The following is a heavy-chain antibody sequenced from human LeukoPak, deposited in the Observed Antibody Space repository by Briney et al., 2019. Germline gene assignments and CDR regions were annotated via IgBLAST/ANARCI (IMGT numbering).Heavy chain of an antibody. CDR3: ARDPYDSSGYPSAFDY. CDR2: ISSSSSYI. CDR1: GFTFSSYS. V-gene: IGHV3-21*01. Sequence: GGSLRLSCAASGFTFSSYSVNWVRQAPGKGLEWVSSISSSSSYIYYADSVKGRFTISRDNAKNSLYLQMNSLRAEDTAVYYCARDPYDSSGYPSAFDYWGQGTLVTVSS. D-gene: IGHD3-22*01. J-gene: IGHJ4*02.